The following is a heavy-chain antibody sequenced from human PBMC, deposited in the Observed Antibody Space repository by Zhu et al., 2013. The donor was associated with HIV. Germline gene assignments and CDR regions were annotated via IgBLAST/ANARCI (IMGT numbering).Heavy chain of an antibody. D-gene: IGHD3-22*01. J-gene: IGHJ6*02. CDR3: ARALGSSGPRDYYYYGMDV. CDR2: IIPIFGTA. CDR1: GGTFSSYA. Sequence: QVQLVQSGAEVKKPGSSVKVSCKASGGTFSSYAISWVRQAPGQGLEWMGGIIPIFGTANYAQKFQGRVTITADKSTSTAYMELSSLRSEDTAVYYCARALGSSGPRDYYYYGMDVWGQGTTVTVSS. V-gene: IGHV1-69*06.